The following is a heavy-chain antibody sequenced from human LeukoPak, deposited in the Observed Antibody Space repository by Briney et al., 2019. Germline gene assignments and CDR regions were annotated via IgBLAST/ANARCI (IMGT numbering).Heavy chain of an antibody. Sequence: GGSLRLSCAASGFTFSSYEMNWVRQAPGKGLEWVSYISSSGSTIYYGDSVKGRFTISRDNAKNSLYLQMNSLRAEDTAVYYCARAHARPYCDWFRSIYFDYWGQGTLVTVSS. D-gene: IGHD3-9*01. V-gene: IGHV3-48*03. J-gene: IGHJ4*02. CDR3: ARAHARPYCDWFRSIYFDY. CDR1: GFTFSSYE. CDR2: ISSSGSTI.